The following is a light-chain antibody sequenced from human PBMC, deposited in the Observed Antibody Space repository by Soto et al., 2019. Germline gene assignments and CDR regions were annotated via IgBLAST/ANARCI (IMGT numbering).Light chain of an antibody. CDR1: SSDVGYYNY. J-gene: IGLJ2*01. CDR3: SSQGTSSTLV. V-gene: IGLV2-14*01. CDR2: DVS. Sequence: QSALTQPASVSGSPGQSITISCTGTSSDVGYYNYVSWYQQHPGKAPNLMIYDVSNRPSGVSNRFSGSKSGNTASLTISGLQAEDEADYYCSSQGTSSTLVFGGVTKLTVL.